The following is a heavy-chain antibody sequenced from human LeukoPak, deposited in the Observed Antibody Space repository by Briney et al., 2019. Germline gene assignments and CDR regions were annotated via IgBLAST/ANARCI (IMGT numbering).Heavy chain of an antibody. D-gene: IGHD4-17*01. CDR3: ARDKFPYTVTTADY. CDR2: INPNSGGT. J-gene: IGHJ4*02. Sequence: ASVKVSCKASGYTFTGYYMHWVRQAPGQGLEWMGWINPNSGGTNYAQKFQGRVTMTRGTSISTAYMELSRLRSDDTAVYYCARDKFPYTVTTADYWGQGTLVTVSS. V-gene: IGHV1-2*02. CDR1: GYTFTGYY.